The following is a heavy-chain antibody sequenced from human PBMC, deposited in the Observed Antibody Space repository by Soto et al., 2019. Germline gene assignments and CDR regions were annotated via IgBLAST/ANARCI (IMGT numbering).Heavy chain of an antibody. J-gene: IGHJ4*02. V-gene: IGHV3-33*01. CDR3: ARGIPSIFDY. CDR1: GFTFSNYG. CDR2: IWYDGNNI. Sequence: QVQLVESGGGVVQPGGPLTLSCAASGFTFSNYGMHWVRRAPGKGLEWVAVIWYDGNNIYYADSVKGRITISRDNSNNTLDVQITSPGAADTAVYYCARGIPSIFDYWGQGTLVTVSS.